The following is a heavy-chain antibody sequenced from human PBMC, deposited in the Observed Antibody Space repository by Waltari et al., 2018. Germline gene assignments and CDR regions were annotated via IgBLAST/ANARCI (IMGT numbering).Heavy chain of an antibody. CDR3: VWHSSGEAAFDY. Sequence: EVQLVESGGGLVKPGGSLRLSCAASGFIFSSYSMNWVRQAPEKGLEWVSSITSSSDYIYYRDSVKGRFTISRDNAKKSLYLEMNSLRDEDTAVYYCVWHSSGEAAFDYWGQGTLVTVSS. CDR2: ITSSSDYI. CDR1: GFIFSSYS. J-gene: IGHJ4*02. D-gene: IGHD6-19*01. V-gene: IGHV3-21*02.